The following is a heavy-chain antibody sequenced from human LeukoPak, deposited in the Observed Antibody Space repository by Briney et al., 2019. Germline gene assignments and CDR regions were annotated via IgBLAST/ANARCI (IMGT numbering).Heavy chain of an antibody. Sequence: PGGSLRLSCAASGFTFSSYAMSWVRQAPGKGLEWVSAISGSGGSTYYADSVKGRFTISRDSSKNTLYLQMNSLRAEDTAVYYCAKDLREWELLTFDYWGQGTLVTVSS. CDR2: ISGSGGST. V-gene: IGHV3-23*01. D-gene: IGHD1-26*01. CDR1: GFTFSSYA. J-gene: IGHJ4*02. CDR3: AKDLREWELLTFDY.